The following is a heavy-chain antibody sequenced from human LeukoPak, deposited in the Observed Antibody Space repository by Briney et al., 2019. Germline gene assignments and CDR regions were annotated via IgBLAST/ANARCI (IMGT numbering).Heavy chain of an antibody. Sequence: PGGSLRLSCAASGFTFSSYGMHWVRQAPGKGLEWVAVISYDGSNKYYADSVKGRFTISRDNSKNTLYLQMNSLRAEDTAVYYCAKDGSPYDFWSGFHWYYYYMDVWGKGTTVTVSS. D-gene: IGHD3-3*01. CDR2: ISYDGSNK. CDR3: AKDGSPYDFWSGFHWYYYYMDV. V-gene: IGHV3-30*18. CDR1: GFTFSSYG. J-gene: IGHJ6*03.